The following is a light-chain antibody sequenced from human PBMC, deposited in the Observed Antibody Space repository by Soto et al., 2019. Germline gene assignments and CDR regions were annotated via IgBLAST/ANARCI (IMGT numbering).Light chain of an antibody. CDR1: SSHIGNNY. V-gene: IGLV1-51*01. CDR3: GTWDSSLSAYV. CDR2: DDT. J-gene: IGLJ1*01. Sequence: QSALAQPPSVSGAPGQRVTISCTGSSSHIGNNYVSWYQQLPGTAPKLLIYDDTKRPSGIPDRFSGSKSGTSATLGITGLQTGDEADYYCGTWDSSLSAYVFGTGTKVTVL.